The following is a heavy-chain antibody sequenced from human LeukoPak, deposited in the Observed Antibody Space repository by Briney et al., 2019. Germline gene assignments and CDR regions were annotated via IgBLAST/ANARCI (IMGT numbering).Heavy chain of an antibody. Sequence: PGGSLRLSCAASGFTFSSYEMNWVRQAPGKGLEWVSSISSSSSYIYYADSVKGRFTISRDNAKNSLYLQMNSLRAEDTAVYYCARCLLLADYWGQGTLVTVSS. V-gene: IGHV3-21*01. CDR3: ARCLLLADY. CDR2: ISSSSSYI. CDR1: GFTFSSYE. D-gene: IGHD2/OR15-2a*01. J-gene: IGHJ4*02.